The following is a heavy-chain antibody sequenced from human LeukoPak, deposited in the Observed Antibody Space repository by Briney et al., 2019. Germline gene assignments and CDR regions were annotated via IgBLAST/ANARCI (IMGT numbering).Heavy chain of an antibody. CDR2: IYSGGST. V-gene: IGHV3-66*01. CDR3: ARDPLPMVRGYGMDV. D-gene: IGHD3-10*01. CDR1: GFTASSNY. Sequence: PGGSLRLSCAASGFTASSNYMSWFRQAPGKGLEWVSVIYSGGSTYYADSVKGRFTISRDNSKNTLYLQMNSLRAEDTAVYYCARDPLPMVRGYGMDVWGQGTTVTVSS. J-gene: IGHJ6*02.